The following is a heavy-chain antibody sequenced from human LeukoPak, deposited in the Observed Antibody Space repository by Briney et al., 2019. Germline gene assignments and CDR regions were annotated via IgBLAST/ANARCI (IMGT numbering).Heavy chain of an antibody. Sequence: SETLSLTCSVSDDSITIYYWTWIRQPPGKGLEWIGEINHSGSTNYNPSLKSRVTISVDTSKNQFSLKLSSVTAADTAVYYCARHRDGRYYYGSGSYSSWGNLDYWGQGTLVTVSS. CDR3: ARHRDGRYYYGSGSYSSWGNLDY. J-gene: IGHJ4*02. D-gene: IGHD3-10*01. CDR2: INHSGST. V-gene: IGHV4-34*01. CDR1: DDSITIYY.